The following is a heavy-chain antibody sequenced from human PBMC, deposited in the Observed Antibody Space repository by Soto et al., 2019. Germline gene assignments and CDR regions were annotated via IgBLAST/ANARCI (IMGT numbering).Heavy chain of an antibody. V-gene: IGHV1-69*06. D-gene: IGHD2-15*01. CDR1: GGTFGRYA. CDR3: ATDCSGGSGYGASGMDV. CDR2: INAGFGAT. J-gene: IGHJ6*02. Sequence: QVQLEQSGAEVKKPGSSVKVSCKASGGTFGRYAISWVRRAPGQSLEWMGQINAGFGATDLAQMFQGRVTITADKSTTTVYMELRSLRSDDTAVYYCATDCSGGSGYGASGMDVWGQGTTVTVSS.